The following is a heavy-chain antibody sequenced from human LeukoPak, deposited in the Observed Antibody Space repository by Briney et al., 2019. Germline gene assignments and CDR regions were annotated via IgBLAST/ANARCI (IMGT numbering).Heavy chain of an antibody. D-gene: IGHD2-2*01. J-gene: IGHJ6*03. CDR1: GYTFTSYG. Sequence: ASVKVSCKASGYTFTSYGISWVRQAPGQGLEWMGWISAYNGNTNYAQKLQGRVTMTTDTSTSTAYMELRSLRSDDTAVYYCARLRPEYQLLACYYYYYMDVWGKGTTVTVSS. CDR2: ISAYNGNT. V-gene: IGHV1-18*01. CDR3: ARLRPEYQLLACYYYYYMDV.